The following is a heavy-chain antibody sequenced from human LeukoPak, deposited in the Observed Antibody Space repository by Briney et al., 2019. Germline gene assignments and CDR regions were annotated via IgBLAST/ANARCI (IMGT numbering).Heavy chain of an antibody. J-gene: IGHJ4*02. V-gene: IGHV4-39*01. Sequence: SETLSLTCTVSGGSISSSNYYWGWIRQPPGKGLEWIGSIYYSGTTYYNSSLKSRVIISVDTSKNQFSLKLTSVTATDTAVYYCARHEAQDFDYWGQGTLVTVSS. CDR3: ARHEAQDFDY. CDR2: IYYSGTT. CDR1: GGSISSSNYY.